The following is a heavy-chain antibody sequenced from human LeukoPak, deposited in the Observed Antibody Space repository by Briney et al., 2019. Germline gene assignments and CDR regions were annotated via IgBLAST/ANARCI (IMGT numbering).Heavy chain of an antibody. CDR1: GFTFSSYA. V-gene: IGHV3-21*04. Sequence: GGSLRLSCAASGFTFSSYAMNWVRQARGKGLEWVSSISGSSSDIYYADSVKGRFTISRDDAKNSLYLQMNSLRAEDMALYYCAKIGSYEAFDIWGQGTMVTVSS. D-gene: IGHD3-10*01. CDR3: AKIGSYEAFDI. J-gene: IGHJ3*02. CDR2: ISGSSSDI.